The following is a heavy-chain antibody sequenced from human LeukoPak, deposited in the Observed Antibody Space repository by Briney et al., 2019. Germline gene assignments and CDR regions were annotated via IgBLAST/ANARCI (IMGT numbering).Heavy chain of an antibody. V-gene: IGHV3-30*03. J-gene: IGHJ4*02. Sequence: PGGSLRLSCAASGFNFRTYGMHWVRQAPGKGQEWVAAISYDGGKKYYTDSVKGRFTISRDNSQNTLYLQMNSLRDEDTALYYCATQKEAGEIVGPGYWGQGTLVTVSS. D-gene: IGHD7-27*01. CDR1: GFNFRTYG. CDR3: ATQKEAGEIVGPGY. CDR2: ISYDGGKK.